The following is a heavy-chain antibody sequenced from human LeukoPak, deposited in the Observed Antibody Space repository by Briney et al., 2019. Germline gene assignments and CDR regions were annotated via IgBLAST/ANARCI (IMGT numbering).Heavy chain of an antibody. CDR3: ARGRRRGLIVVVISNWFDP. J-gene: IGHJ5*02. CDR1: GYTFTGYY. V-gene: IGHV1-2*02. CDR2: INPNSGGT. D-gene: IGHD3-22*01. Sequence: ASVKVSCKASGYTFTGYYMHWVRQAPGQGLEWMGWINPNSGGTNYAQKFQGRVTMTRDTSISTAYMELSRLRSDDTAVYYCARGRRRGLIVVVISNWFDPWGQGTLVTVSS.